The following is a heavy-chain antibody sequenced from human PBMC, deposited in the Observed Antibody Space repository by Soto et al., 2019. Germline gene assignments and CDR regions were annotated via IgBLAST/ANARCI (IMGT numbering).Heavy chain of an antibody. J-gene: IGHJ4*02. CDR2: ISGSGVGT. V-gene: IGHV3-23*01. Sequence: GGSLRLSCAASGFTFSSYFMNWVRQAPGKGLGWVSAISGSGVGTYYADSVKGRFTISRDNSNNTLYLQMNSLRAEDTAVYYCAKTNYYDSSGYHFDYWGQGILVTVSS. D-gene: IGHD3-22*01. CDR3: AKTNYYDSSGYHFDY. CDR1: GFTFSSYF.